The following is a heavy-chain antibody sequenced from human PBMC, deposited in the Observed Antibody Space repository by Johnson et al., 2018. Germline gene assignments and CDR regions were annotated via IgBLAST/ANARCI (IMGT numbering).Heavy chain of an antibody. J-gene: IGHJ3*02. CDR1: GGAITSHY. Sequence: QVQLQESGPGLVKPSETLSLTCTVSGGAITSHYWSWILQSPGKGLEWIGSIYYSGSTNYSPSLKSRVTISVDTSKRKFSLKLTSVTAPDTAGFDCANSGGSRSVACAIWGQGTMVTVA. D-gene: IGHD2-15*01. CDR3: ANSGGSRSVACAI. V-gene: IGHV4-59*11. CDR2: IYYSGST.